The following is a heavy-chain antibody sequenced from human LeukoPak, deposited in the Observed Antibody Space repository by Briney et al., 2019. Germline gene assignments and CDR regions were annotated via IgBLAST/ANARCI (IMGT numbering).Heavy chain of an antibody. J-gene: IGHJ4*02. D-gene: IGHD6-19*01. Sequence: SETLSLTCTVSGGSISSSNWWSWVRQPPGKGLEWIGEIYHSGSTNYNPSLKSRVTISVDKSKNQFSLKLSSVTAADTAVYYCAREYSSGWFPDYWGQGTLVTVSS. CDR1: GGSISSSNW. CDR2: IYHSGST. V-gene: IGHV4-4*02. CDR3: AREYSSGWFPDY.